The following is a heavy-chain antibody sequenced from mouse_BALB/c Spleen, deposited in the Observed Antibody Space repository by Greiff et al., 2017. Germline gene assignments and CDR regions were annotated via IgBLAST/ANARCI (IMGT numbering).Heavy chain of an antibody. CDR3: AKYGYDAFAY. J-gene: IGHJ3*01. V-gene: IGHV2-9*02. CDR2: IWAGGST. CDR1: GFSLTSYG. Sequence: QVQLKESGPGLVAPSQSLSITCTVSGFSLTSYGVHWVRQPPGKGLEWLGVIWAGGSTNYNSALMSRLSISKDNSKSQVFLKMNSLQTADTAMYYCAKYGYDAFAYWGQGTLVTVSA. D-gene: IGHD2-2*01.